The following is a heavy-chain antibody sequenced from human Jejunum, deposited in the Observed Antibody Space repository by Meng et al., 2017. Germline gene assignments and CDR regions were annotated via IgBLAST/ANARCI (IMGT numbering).Heavy chain of an antibody. J-gene: IGHJ4*02. Sequence: QVQLVQSGAEGKKPGASVKVSCKASGYTFTNYAMHWVRQAPGQEPEWMGWVNTGNGNTHHSQRFRGRVTITRDTSATTAYMELSNLRSEDTAVYFCAREGPPPTNWAFDYWGQGTLVTVSS. D-gene: IGHD1-1*01. CDR3: AREGPPPTNWAFDY. CDR2: VNTGNGNT. CDR1: GYTFTNYA. V-gene: IGHV1-3*04.